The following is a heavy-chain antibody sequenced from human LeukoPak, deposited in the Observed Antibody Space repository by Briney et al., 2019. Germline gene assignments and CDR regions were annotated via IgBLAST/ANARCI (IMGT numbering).Heavy chain of an antibody. CDR3: AREGVSRITMIVVDAFDI. CDR2: IKQDGSEK. CDR1: GFTFSSYW. D-gene: IGHD3-22*01. J-gene: IGHJ3*02. V-gene: IGHV3-7*03. Sequence: PGGSLRLSCAASGFTFSSYWMSWVRQAPGKGLEWVANIKQDGSEKYYVDSVKGRFTISRDNAKNSLYLQMNSLRAEDTAVYYCAREGVSRITMIVVDAFDIWGQGTMVTVSS.